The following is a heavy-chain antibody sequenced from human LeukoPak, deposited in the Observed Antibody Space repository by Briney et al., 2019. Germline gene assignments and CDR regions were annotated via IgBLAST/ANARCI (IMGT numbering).Heavy chain of an antibody. Sequence: GGSLRLSCAASGFTFSSDWMSWVRQAPGKGLEWVAVISYDGSNKYYADSVKGRFTISRDNSKNTLYPQMNSLRAEDTAVYYCARRSTDYWGQGTLVTVSS. V-gene: IGHV3-30-3*01. D-gene: IGHD2-15*01. CDR2: ISYDGSNK. J-gene: IGHJ4*02. CDR1: GFTFSSDW. CDR3: ARRSTDY.